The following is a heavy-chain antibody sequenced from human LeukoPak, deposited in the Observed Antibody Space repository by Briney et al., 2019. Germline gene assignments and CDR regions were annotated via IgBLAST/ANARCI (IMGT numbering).Heavy chain of an antibody. D-gene: IGHD3-22*01. Sequence: GESLQISSQGSGYXXTXXXIXXVXXXPGQXLEXXGXXYPDXSANRYSPSXQGKVTISADKSISTAYLQWSSLKASDTAMYYCARRGYYDSSGYPFDYWGQGTLVTVSS. V-gene: IGHV5-51*01. J-gene: IGHJ4*02. CDR3: ARRGYYDSSGYPFDY. CDR1: GYXXTXXX. CDR2: XYPDXSAN.